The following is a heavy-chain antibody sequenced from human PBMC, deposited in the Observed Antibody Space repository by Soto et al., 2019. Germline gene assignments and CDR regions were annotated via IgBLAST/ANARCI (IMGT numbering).Heavy chain of an antibody. CDR3: ARVTVEGSYLDY. J-gene: IGHJ4*02. CDR1: GFTFSSYD. CDR2: IWCDESNK. D-gene: IGHD3-10*01. V-gene: IGHV3-33*01. Sequence: QVQLVESGGGVVQPGRSLRLSCAASGFTFSSYDMHWVRQAPGKGLEWVAVIWCDESNKYYADSVKGRFTISRDNSKNTLYLQMNSLRAADTAVYFCARVTVEGSYLDYWGQGTLVTVSS.